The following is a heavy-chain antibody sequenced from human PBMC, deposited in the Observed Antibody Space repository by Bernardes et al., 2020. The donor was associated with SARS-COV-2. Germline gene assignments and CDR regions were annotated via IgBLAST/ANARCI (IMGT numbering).Heavy chain of an antibody. D-gene: IGHD1-1*01. Sequence: SVKVSCKASGDTFSNFGVSWVRQAPGQGLEWMGGITPILNTANYAQKFQGRFSTTADKSTSTIYMELNSLTYEDTAVYFCARESTGADTHFDNWGQGTLVTVSS. V-gene: IGHV1-69*06. J-gene: IGHJ4*02. CDR1: GDTFSNFG. CDR3: ARESTGADTHFDN. CDR2: ITPILNTA.